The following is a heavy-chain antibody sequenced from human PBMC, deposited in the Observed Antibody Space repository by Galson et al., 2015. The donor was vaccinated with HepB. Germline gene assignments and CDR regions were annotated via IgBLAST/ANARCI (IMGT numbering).Heavy chain of an antibody. J-gene: IGHJ4*02. CDR1: GFTFSSYG. CDR3: AKDLARWELLPSYFDY. V-gene: IGHV3-30*18. CDR2: ISYDGSNK. D-gene: IGHD1-26*01. Sequence: SLRLSCAASGFTFSSYGMHWVRQAPGKGLEWVAVISYDGSNKYYADSVKGRFTISRDNSKNTLYLQMNSLRAEDTAVYYCAKDLARWELLPSYFDYWGQGTLVTVSS.